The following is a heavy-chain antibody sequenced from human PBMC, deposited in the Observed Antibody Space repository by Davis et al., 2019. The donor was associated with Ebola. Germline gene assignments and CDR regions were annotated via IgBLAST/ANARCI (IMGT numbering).Heavy chain of an antibody. CDR2: IYTGDSDT. D-gene: IGHD1-20*01. V-gene: IGHV5-51*01. Sequence: GESLKISCKGSGYSFTSYWIGWVRQMPGKGLEWMGIIYTGDSDTRYSPSFRGQVTISADKSIKTAFLQWSSLKASDTARYYCATLRRTITGMDDGFDIWGQGTMVTVSS. J-gene: IGHJ3*02. CDR1: GYSFTSYW. CDR3: ATLRRTITGMDDGFDI.